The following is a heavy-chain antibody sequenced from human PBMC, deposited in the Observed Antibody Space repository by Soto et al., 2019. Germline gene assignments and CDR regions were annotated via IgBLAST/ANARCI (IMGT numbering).Heavy chain of an antibody. V-gene: IGHV3-23*01. CDR2: ISGSGGST. J-gene: IGHJ4*02. CDR1: GFTFSSYA. D-gene: IGHD2-21*01. CDR3: PKDDRRDGYLYFDY. Sequence: QPGGSLRLSCAASGFTFSSYAMSWVRQAPGKGLEWVSAISGSGGSTYYADSVKGRFTISRDNSKNTLYLQMNSLSAEDTAVYYCPKDDRRDGYLYFDYWGAGTLTTVSS.